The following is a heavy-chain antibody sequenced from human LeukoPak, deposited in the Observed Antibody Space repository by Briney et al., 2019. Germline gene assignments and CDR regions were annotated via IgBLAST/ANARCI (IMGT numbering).Heavy chain of an antibody. CDR1: GGSFSGYY. CDR2: IYYSGST. V-gene: IGHV4-59*08. D-gene: IGHD6-13*01. Sequence: SETLSLTCAVYGGSFSGYYWSWIRQPPGKGLEWIGYIYYSGSTNYNPSLKSRVTISVDTSKNQFSLKLSSVTAADTAVYYCARFLPSSAFDIWGQGTMVTVSS. J-gene: IGHJ3*02. CDR3: ARFLPSSAFDI.